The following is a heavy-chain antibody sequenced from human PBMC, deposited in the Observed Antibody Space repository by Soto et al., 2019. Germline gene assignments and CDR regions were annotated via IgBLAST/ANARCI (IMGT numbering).Heavy chain of an antibody. CDR1: GGSISSGDYY. Sequence: QVKLQESGPGLVKPSQTLSLTCTVSGGSISSGDYYWSWIRQHPGKGLEWIGYISRSGTTYYNPSLTSRLTISVDTSKNQFSLKLRSVTAADTAVYYCARSVRLGDLALGYWGQGTLVTVSS. CDR3: ARSVRLGDLALGY. V-gene: IGHV4-31*03. CDR2: ISRSGTT. J-gene: IGHJ4*02. D-gene: IGHD3-16*01.